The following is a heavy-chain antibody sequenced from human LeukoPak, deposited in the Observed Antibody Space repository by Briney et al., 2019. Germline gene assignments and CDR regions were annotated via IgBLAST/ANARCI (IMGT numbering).Heavy chain of an antibody. CDR1: GYTFTSYY. J-gene: IGHJ5*02. CDR2: INPSGGST. CDR3: ARGQYYDYVWGSYSDWFDP. V-gene: IGHV1-46*01. D-gene: IGHD3-16*01. Sequence: ASVKVSCKASGYTFTSYYMHWVRQAPGQGLEWMGIINPSGGSTSYAQKFQGRVTMTRDTSTSTVYMELSSLGSEDTAVYYCARGQYYDYVWGSYSDWFDPWGQGTLVTVSS.